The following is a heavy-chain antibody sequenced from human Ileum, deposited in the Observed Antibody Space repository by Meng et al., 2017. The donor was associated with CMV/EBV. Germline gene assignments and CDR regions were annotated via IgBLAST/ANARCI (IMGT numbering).Heavy chain of an antibody. V-gene: IGHV4-30-4*08. Sequence: QGQLQESGPGLVKPHQLLSLTCTVSGGSITSGNYYWSWIRQPPGRGLEWIGYIYYSGSPYYKPSLKSRVTISLDTSKNQFSLNLRSVTATDSAVYYCVRQVVAASFDYWGQGALVTVSS. CDR1: GGSITSGNYY. D-gene: IGHD2-15*01. CDR3: VRQVVAASFDY. CDR2: IYYSGSP. J-gene: IGHJ4*02.